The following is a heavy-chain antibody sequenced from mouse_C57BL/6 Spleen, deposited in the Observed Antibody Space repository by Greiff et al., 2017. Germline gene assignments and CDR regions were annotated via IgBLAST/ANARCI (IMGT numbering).Heavy chain of an antibody. Sequence: VQLQQPGAELVKPGASVKLSCKASGYTFTSYWMHWVKQRPGQGLEWIGMIHPNSGSTNYNEKFKSKATLTVDKSSSTAYMQLSSLTSEDSAVYYCARDKNYGSSPFDYWGQGTTLTVSS. CDR1: GYTFTSYW. V-gene: IGHV1-64*01. D-gene: IGHD1-1*01. CDR3: ARDKNYGSSPFDY. CDR2: IHPNSGST. J-gene: IGHJ2*01.